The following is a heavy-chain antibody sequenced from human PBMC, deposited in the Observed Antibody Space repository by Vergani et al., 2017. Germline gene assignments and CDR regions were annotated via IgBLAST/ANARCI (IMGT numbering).Heavy chain of an antibody. CDR3: AKDCTSGGGPDNYGMDV. Sequence: EVHLLESGGGLVKPGGSLRLSCAASGFTFSDFSLSWVRQAPGKGLEWVAFIGSSGPYINYADSVKGRFIISRDNTNNSLFLQLRSLRAENAAVYYCAKDCTSGGGPDNYGMDVWGQGATVTVSS. J-gene: IGHJ6*02. CDR1: GFTFSDFS. CDR2: IGSSGPYI. V-gene: IGHV3-21*06. D-gene: IGHD2-8*01.